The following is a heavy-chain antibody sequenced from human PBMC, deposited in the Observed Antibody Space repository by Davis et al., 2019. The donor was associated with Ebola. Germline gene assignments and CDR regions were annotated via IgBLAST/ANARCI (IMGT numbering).Heavy chain of an antibody. V-gene: IGHV3-23*01. D-gene: IGHD2-21*01. J-gene: IGHJ4*02. CDR3: ARRLALSTPLDY. CDR2: ISGSGGST. CDR1: GFTFSSYA. Sequence: GESLKISCVASGFTFSSYAMSWVRQAPGKGLEWVSAISGSGGSTYYADSVKGRFTISRDNSKNTLYLQMNSLRAEDTAVYYCARRLALSTPLDYWGQGTLVTVSS.